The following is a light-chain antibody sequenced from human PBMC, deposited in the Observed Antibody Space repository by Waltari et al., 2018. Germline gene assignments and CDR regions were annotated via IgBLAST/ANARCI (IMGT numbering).Light chain of an antibody. CDR1: STDVGGYDY. V-gene: IGLV2-11*01. Sequence: QSALTQPRSVSGSPGHSVTISCTRTSTDVGGYDYVSWYQQYPGKAPKLVIYDVSKRPSGVPDRFSGSKSGNTASLTISGLQAEDEADYNCCSYAGRATWAFGGGTKLTVL. J-gene: IGLJ3*02. CDR2: DVS. CDR3: CSYAGRATWA.